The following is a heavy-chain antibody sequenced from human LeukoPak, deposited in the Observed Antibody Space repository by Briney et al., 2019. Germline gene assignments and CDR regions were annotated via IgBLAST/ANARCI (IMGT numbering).Heavy chain of an antibody. CDR1: GYTFTSYG. J-gene: IGHJ4*02. V-gene: IGHV1-18*01. CDR3: ARVIVGAFCSDY. D-gene: IGHD1-26*01. Sequence: ASVKVSCRASGYTFTSYGISWVPQAPGQGLEWMGWISAYNGNTNYAQKLQGRVTMTTDTSTSTAYMELRSLRSDDTAVYYCARVIVGAFCSDYWGQGTLVTVSS. CDR2: ISAYNGNT.